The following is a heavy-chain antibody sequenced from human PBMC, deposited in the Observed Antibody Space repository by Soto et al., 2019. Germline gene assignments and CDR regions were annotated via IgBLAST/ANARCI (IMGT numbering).Heavy chain of an antibody. J-gene: IGHJ6*02. CDR2: IDWDDDK. V-gene: IGHV2-70*17. CDR3: ARIKGTGYSDYYYYGMDV. D-gene: IGHD3-9*01. CDR1: GFSLSTSGMC. Sequence: PTMENRTQTLTLTCNFSGFSLSTSGMCVTWIRQPPGKALEWLARIDWDDDKFYSTSLKTRLTISKDTSKNQAVLTMTNMDPVDTATYYCARIKGTGYSDYYYYGMDVWGQGTTVTVSS.